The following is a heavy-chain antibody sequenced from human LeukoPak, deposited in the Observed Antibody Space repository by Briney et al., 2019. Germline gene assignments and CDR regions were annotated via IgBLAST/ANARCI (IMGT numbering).Heavy chain of an antibody. D-gene: IGHD3-16*01. CDR2: ISGDGSIT. J-gene: IGHJ4*02. CDR1: GFTISGYW. Sequence: GGSLRLSCAASGFTISGYWMHWVRQAPGKGLVWVSRISGDGSITAYADSVEGRFTISRDNAKNTLYLQMNSLRAEDTAVYYCARWLYGHLDYWGQGTLVTVSS. V-gene: IGHV3-74*01. CDR3: ARWLYGHLDY.